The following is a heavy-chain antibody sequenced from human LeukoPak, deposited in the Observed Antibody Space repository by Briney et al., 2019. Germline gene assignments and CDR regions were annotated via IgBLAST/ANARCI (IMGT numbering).Heavy chain of an antibody. CDR3: ARQHDYSISHSDY. CDR2: VYPGDSDT. V-gene: IGHV5-51*01. J-gene: IGHJ4*02. D-gene: IGHD4-11*01. CDR1: GYSFTSYW. Sequence: GESLKISCKGSGYSFTSYWIGWVRQMPGKGLEWMGIVYPGDSDTRYSPSFQGQVTISADKSISTAYLQWSSLKASDTAMYFCARQHDYSISHSDYWGQGTLVTVSS.